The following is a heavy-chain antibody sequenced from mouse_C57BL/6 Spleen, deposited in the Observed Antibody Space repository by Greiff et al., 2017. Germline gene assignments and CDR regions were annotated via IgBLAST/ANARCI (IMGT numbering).Heavy chain of an antibody. CDR3: TRENGSLYYFDY. CDR2: ISSGGDYI. CDR1: GFTFSSYA. D-gene: IGHD1-1*01. Sequence: EVQVVESGEGLVKPGGSLKLSCAASGFTFSSYAMSWVRQTPEKRLEWVAYISSGGDYIYYADTVKGRFTISRDNARNPLYLQMSSLKSEDTAMYYCTRENGSLYYFDYGGQGTTLTVSS. V-gene: IGHV5-9-1*02. J-gene: IGHJ2*01.